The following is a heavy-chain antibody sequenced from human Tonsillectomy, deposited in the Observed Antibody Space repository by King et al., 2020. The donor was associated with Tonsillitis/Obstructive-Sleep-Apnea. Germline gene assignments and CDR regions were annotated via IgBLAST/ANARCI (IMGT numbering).Heavy chain of an antibody. J-gene: IGHJ6*03. CDR2: ISYDGSNK. CDR3: ARAPDTIFSLAHYMDG. V-gene: IGHV3-30*04. Sequence: VQLVESGGGVVQPGRSLRLSCAASGFTFSSYAMHWVRQAPGKGLEWVAVISYDGSNKYYADSVKGRFTISRDNSKNTLYLQMNSLRAEDTAVYYCARAPDTIFSLAHYMDGWGKGTTVTVSS. D-gene: IGHD3-3*01. CDR1: GFTFSSYA.